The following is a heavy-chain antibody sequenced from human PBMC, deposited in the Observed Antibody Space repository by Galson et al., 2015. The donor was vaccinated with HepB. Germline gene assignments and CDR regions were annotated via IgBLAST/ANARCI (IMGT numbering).Heavy chain of an antibody. J-gene: IGHJ4*02. CDR1: GYSFTNYD. V-gene: IGHV1-18*04. CDR3: AREGDYGDYSLDY. D-gene: IGHD4-17*01. Sequence: PVKVSCKASGYSFTNYDISWVRQAPGQSLEWLGWISTYNGNTDYAQNVQGRVTMTTDTPATTAHMELRSLRSDDTAVYYCAREGDYGDYSLDYWGQGTPVTVSS. CDR2: ISTYNGNT.